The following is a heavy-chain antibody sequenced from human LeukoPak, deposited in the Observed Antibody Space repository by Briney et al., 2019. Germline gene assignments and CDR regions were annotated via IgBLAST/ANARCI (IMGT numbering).Heavy chain of an antibody. V-gene: IGHV3-21*01. J-gene: IGHJ6*04. CDR1: GFTFSSYG. Sequence: GGSLRLSCAASGFTFSSYGMHWVRQAPGKGLEWVSSISSSSSYIYYADSVKGRFTISRDNAKNSLYLQMNSLRAEDTAVYYCARDKTYYDSSGYFFGGPDVWGKGTTVTISS. D-gene: IGHD3-22*01. CDR3: ARDKTYYDSSGYFFGGPDV. CDR2: ISSSSSYI.